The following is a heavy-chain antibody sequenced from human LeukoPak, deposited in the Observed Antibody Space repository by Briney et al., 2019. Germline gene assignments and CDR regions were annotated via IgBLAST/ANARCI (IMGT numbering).Heavy chain of an antibody. Sequence: GASVKVSCKVSGYTLTELSMHWVRQAPGKGLGWVGGFDPEDGETIYAQKFQGRVTMTEDTSTDTAYMELSSLRSEDTAVYYCATPIGLGRYYQHWGQGTLVTVSS. J-gene: IGHJ4*02. CDR2: FDPEDGET. D-gene: IGHD2-15*01. CDR1: GYTLTELS. V-gene: IGHV1-24*01. CDR3: ATPIGLGRYYQH.